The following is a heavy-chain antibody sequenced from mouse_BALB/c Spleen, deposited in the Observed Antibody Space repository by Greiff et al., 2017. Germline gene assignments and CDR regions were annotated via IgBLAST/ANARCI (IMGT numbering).Heavy chain of an antibody. Sequence: EVKLQESGAELVRPGALVKLSCKASGFNIKDYYMHWVKQRPEQGLEWIGWIDPENGNTIYDPKFQGKASITADTSSNTAYLQLSSLTSEDTAVYYCARGPGTGTSGYFDVWGAGTTVTVSS. D-gene: IGHD4-1*01. J-gene: IGHJ1*01. CDR1: GFNIKDYY. CDR3: ARGPGTGTSGYFDV. CDR2: IDPENGNT. V-gene: IGHV14-1*02.